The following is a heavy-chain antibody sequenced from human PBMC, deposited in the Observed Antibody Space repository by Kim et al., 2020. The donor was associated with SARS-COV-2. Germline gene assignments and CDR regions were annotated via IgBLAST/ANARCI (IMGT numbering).Heavy chain of an antibody. CDR3: ARPSVGATL. D-gene: IGHD1-26*01. CDR1: GFTFSSYA. CDR2: ISYDGSNK. Sequence: GGSLRLSCAASGFTFSSYAMHWVRQAPGKGLEWVAVISYDGSNKYYADSVKGRFTISRDNSKNTLYLQMNSLRAEDTAVYYCARPSVGATLWGQGTMVTVSS. J-gene: IGHJ3*01. V-gene: IGHV3-30-3*01.